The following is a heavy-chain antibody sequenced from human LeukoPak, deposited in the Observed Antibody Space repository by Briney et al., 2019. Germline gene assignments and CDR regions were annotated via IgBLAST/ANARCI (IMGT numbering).Heavy chain of an antibody. CDR1: GYTFTGYY. CDR2: INPNSGGT. CDR3: AREGIVGATDAFDI. V-gene: IGHV1-2*02. J-gene: IGHJ3*02. D-gene: IGHD1-26*01. Sequence: ASVKVSCKASGYTFTGYYMHWVRQAPGQGLEWMGWINPNSGGTNYAQKFQGRVTMTRDTSISTAYMELSRLRSDDTAVYCCAREGIVGATDAFDIWGQGTMVTVSS.